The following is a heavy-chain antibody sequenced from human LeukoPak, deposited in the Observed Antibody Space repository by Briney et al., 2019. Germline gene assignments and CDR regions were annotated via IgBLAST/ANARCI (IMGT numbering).Heavy chain of an antibody. CDR1: GYSISSGYY. D-gene: IGHD3-3*01. V-gene: IGHV4-38-2*01. CDR3: GGRYYDFWSWYLPAAFDI. Sequence: SETLSLTCAVSGYSISSGYYWGWIRQPPGKGLEWIGSIYHSGSTYYNPSLKSRVTISVDTSKNQFSLKLSSVTAADPAVYYCGGRYYDFWSWYLPAAFDIWGQGTMVTVSS. CDR2: IYHSGST. J-gene: IGHJ3*02.